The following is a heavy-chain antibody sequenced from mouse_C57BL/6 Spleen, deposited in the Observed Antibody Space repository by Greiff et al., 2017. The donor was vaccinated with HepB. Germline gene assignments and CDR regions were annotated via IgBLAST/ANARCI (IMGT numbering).Heavy chain of an antibody. Sequence: DVKLVESGAELVRPGASVKLSCTASGFNIKDDYMHWVKQRPEQGLEWIGWIDPENGDTEYASKFRGKATITADTSSNTAYLQLSSLTSEDTAVYYCTTYGDYWGQGTTLTVSS. V-gene: IGHV14-4*01. CDR3: TTYGDY. CDR2: IDPENGDT. J-gene: IGHJ2*01. D-gene: IGHD1-1*02. CDR1: GFNIKDDY.